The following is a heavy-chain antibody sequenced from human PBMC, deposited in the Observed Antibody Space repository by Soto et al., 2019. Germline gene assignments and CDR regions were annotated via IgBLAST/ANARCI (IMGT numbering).Heavy chain of an antibody. CDR2: ISGSGGST. D-gene: IGHD1-26*01. Sequence: EVQLLESGGGLVQPGGSLRLSCAASGFTFSSYAMSWVRQAPGKGLEWVSAISGSGGSTYYADSVKGRFTISRDNSKNTXXLQMNSLRAEDTAVYYCAKDPNTAPSGSYYGSSYVWGQGTLVTVSS. CDR3: AKDPNTAPSGSYYGSSYV. CDR1: GFTFSSYA. V-gene: IGHV3-23*01. J-gene: IGHJ4*02.